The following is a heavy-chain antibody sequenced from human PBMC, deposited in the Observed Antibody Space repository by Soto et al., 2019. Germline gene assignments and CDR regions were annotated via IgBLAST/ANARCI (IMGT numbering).Heavy chain of an antibody. V-gene: IGHV2-70*11. CDR3: ARTLQEYSGYDYALGYYMDV. CDR2: IDWDDDK. J-gene: IGHJ6*03. Sequence: SGPTLVNPTQTLTLTCTFSGFSLSTSGMCVSWIRKPPGKALEWLARIDWDDDKYYSTSLKTRLTISKDTSKNQVVLTMTNMDPVDTATYYCARTLQEYSGYDYALGYYMDVWGKGTTVTVSS. D-gene: IGHD5-12*01. CDR1: GFSLSTSGMC.